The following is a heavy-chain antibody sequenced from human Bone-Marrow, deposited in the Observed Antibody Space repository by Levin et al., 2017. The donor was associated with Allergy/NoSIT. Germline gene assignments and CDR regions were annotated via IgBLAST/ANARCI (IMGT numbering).Heavy chain of an antibody. J-gene: IGHJ4*02. V-gene: IGHV4-39*01. CDR1: GGSISSSSHY. CDR2: IFYSGST. CDR3: ARRGRYSSWDY. Sequence: SETLSLTCTVSGGSISSSSHYWGWIRQPPGKGLEWVTSIFYSGSTYYNPSLKSRGTISVDTSKNQFSLKLTSVTAADTAVYYCARRGRYSSWDYWGQGTLVTVSS. D-gene: IGHD6-19*01.